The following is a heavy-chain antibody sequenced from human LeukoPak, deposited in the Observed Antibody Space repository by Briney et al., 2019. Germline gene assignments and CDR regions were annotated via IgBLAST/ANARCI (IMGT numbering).Heavy chain of an antibody. CDR1: GGTFSSYA. CDR2: IIPILGIA. CDR3: ASGGSYYGSGKDWFDP. J-gene: IGHJ5*02. V-gene: IGHV1-69*04. Sequence: SVKVSCKASGGTFSSYAISWVRQAPGQGLEWMGRIIPILGIANYAQKFQGRVTITADKSTSTAYMELSSLRSEDTAVYYCASGGSYYGSGKDWFDPWGQGTLVTVSS. D-gene: IGHD3-10*01.